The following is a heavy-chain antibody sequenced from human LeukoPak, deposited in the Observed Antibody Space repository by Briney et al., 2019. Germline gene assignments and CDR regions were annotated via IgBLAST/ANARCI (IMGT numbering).Heavy chain of an antibody. D-gene: IGHD3-22*01. J-gene: IGHJ4*02. CDR2: ITGNGEST. V-gene: IGHV3-23*01. CDR1: GFTFSSYA. Sequence: GGSLRLSCVASGFTFSSYAMSWVRQAPGKGLNWVTGITGNGESTYYTDSVKGRFTISRDNSKNTLYVQMNDLRAEDTAVYYCAKRDHYDNSGYAPLFDQWGQGTLVTVSS. CDR3: AKRDHYDNSGYAPLFDQ.